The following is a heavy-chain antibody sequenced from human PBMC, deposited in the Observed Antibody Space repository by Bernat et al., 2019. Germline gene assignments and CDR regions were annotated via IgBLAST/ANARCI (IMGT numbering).Heavy chain of an antibody. J-gene: IGHJ4*02. CDR3: ARWGHLGELSLSAY. CDR1: GFTFSSNS. V-gene: IGHV3-21*01. D-gene: IGHD3-16*02. Sequence: EVQLVESGGGLVKPGGSLRLSCAASGFTFSSNSMNWVRQAPGKGLEWVSCITSSSTYIYYSDSVKGRFTISRDNAKNSLYLQMNSLRAEDTAMYYCARWGHLGELSLSAYWGQGTLVTVSS. CDR2: ITSSSTYI.